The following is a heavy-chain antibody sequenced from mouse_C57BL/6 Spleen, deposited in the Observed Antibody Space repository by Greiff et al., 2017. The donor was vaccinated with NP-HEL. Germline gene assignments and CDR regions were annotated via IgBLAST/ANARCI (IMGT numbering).Heavy chain of an antibody. CDR1: GFTFTDYY. Sequence: EVQLVESGGGLVQPGGSLSLSCAASGFTFTDYYMSWVRQPPGKALEWLGFIRNKANGYTTEYSASVKGRFTISSDNSQSILYLQMNALIAEDSATYYCARRDYGSREYFDVWGTGTTVTVSS. D-gene: IGHD1-1*01. V-gene: IGHV7-3*01. CDR3: ARRDYGSREYFDV. J-gene: IGHJ1*03. CDR2: IRNKANGYTT.